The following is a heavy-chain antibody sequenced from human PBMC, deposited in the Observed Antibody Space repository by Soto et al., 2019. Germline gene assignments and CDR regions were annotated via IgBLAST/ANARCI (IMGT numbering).Heavy chain of an antibody. J-gene: IGHJ4*02. CDR3: ATAPTAISMF. CDR2: ISVNGDTT. CDR1: GLTFSSSV. Sequence: PGGSLRLSCAASGLTFSSSVMNWVRQTAGKGLEWVAVISVNGDTTYYADSVKGRFTISRDNSRNMLYLHLNSLRAEDTAVYYCATAPTAISMFWGQVSLVTVSS. D-gene: IGHD3-10*02. V-gene: IGHV3-23*01.